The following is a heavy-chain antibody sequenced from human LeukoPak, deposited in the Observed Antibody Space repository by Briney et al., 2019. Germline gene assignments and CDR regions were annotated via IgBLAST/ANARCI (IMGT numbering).Heavy chain of an antibody. V-gene: IGHV3-23*01. CDR3: AKDLAATQLSYFDY. J-gene: IGHJ4*02. CDR1: GFTFSSYA. D-gene: IGHD2-15*01. CDR2: ISGSGGST. Sequence: PGGSLRLSCAASGFTFSSYAMSWVRQAPGKGLEWVSAISGSGGSTYYADSEKGRFTISRDNSKNTLYLQMNSLRAEDTAVYYCAKDLAATQLSYFDYWGQGTLVTVSS.